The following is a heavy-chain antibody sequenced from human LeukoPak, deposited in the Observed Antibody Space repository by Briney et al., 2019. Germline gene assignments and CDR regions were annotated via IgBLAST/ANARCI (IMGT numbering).Heavy chain of an antibody. D-gene: IGHD3-22*01. J-gene: IGHJ4*02. CDR3: ARDSYYDSSGPSFDY. V-gene: IGHV1-69*05. CDR2: IIPIFGTA. CDR1: GGTFSSYA. Sequence: GASVKVSCKASGGTFSSYAISWLRQAPGQGLEWMGRIIPIFGTANYAQKFQGRVTITTDESTSTAYMELSSLRSEDTAVYYCARDSYYDSSGPSFDYWGQGTLVTVSS.